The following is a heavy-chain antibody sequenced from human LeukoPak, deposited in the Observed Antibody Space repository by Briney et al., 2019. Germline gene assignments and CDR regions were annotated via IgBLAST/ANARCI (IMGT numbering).Heavy chain of an antibody. Sequence: ASVKVSCKASGYTFTSYYMHWVRQAPGQGLEWRGIINPSGGSTSYAQKFQGRVTMTKDTSTSTVYMELSSLRSEDTAVYSCAREVRGVINTLYFDYWGQGTLVTVSS. CDR1: GYTFTSYY. J-gene: IGHJ4*02. CDR2: INPSGGST. V-gene: IGHV1-46*01. D-gene: IGHD3-10*01. CDR3: AREVRGVINTLYFDY.